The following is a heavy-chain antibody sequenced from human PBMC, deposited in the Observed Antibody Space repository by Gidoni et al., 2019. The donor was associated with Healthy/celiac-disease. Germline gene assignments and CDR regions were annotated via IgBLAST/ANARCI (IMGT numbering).Heavy chain of an antibody. Sequence: QVQLVESGGGVVQPGRSLRLSCAASGFTFSSYGMHWVRQAPGKGLEWVAVIWYDGSNKYYADSVKGRFTISRDNSKNTLYLQMNSLRAEDTAVYYCARTLCGGDCFGGAFDIWGQGTMVTVSS. D-gene: IGHD2-21*02. J-gene: IGHJ3*02. CDR2: IWYDGSNK. V-gene: IGHV3-33*01. CDR3: ARTLCGGDCFGGAFDI. CDR1: GFTFSSYG.